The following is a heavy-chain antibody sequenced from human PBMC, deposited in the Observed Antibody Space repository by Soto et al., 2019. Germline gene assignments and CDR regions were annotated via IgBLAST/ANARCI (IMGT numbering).Heavy chain of an antibody. Sequence: SETLSLTCSVYGGSFSRYYWNWIRQAPGKGLDWIGEVTHSGSTNYNPTLKSRVTMSVDSSKTQFSLKLSSVTAADTAVSYCAGGGRQLLIRTDCYRMHVWGQGTTVTXS. CDR3: AGGGRQLLIRTDCYRMHV. CDR2: VTHSGST. J-gene: IGHJ6*02. CDR1: GGSFSRYY. D-gene: IGHD6-13*01. V-gene: IGHV4-34*01.